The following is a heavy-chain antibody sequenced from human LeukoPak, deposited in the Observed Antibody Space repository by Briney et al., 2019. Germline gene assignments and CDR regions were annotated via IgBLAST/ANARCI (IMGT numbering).Heavy chain of an antibody. CDR2: IVVGSGNT. Sequence: SVRVSCKASGFTFTSSAVQWVRQARGQRLEWIGGIVVGSGNTNYAQKFQERVTITRDMSTSTAYMELSSLRSEDTAVYYCAISLGYCSGGSCYDWFDPWGQGTLVTVSS. CDR1: GFTFTSSA. CDR3: AISLGYCSGGSCYDWFDP. J-gene: IGHJ5*02. V-gene: IGHV1-58*01. D-gene: IGHD2-15*01.